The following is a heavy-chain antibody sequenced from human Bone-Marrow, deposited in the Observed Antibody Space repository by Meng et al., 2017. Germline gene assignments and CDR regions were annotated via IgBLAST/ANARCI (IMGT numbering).Heavy chain of an antibody. D-gene: IGHD3-22*01. CDR1: GFTFSSNW. CDR3: TSDPRDRITMIVVPGGP. CDR2: MKQDGSEK. V-gene: IGHV3-7*03. J-gene: IGHJ5*02. Sequence: GESLKISCAASGFTFSSNWMSWVRQAPGKGLEWVANMKQDGSEKYYVDSVKGRFTISRDNAKNSVYLQMNSLKTEDTAVYYCTSDPRDRITMIVVPGGPWGQGTLVTVSS.